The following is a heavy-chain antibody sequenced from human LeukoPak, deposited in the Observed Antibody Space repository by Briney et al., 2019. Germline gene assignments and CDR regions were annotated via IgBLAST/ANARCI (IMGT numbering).Heavy chain of an antibody. CDR1: GGSISISSYY. D-gene: IGHD3-10*01. CDR2: IYYSGST. Sequence: SETLSLTCTVSGGSISISSYYWGWIRQPPGKGLEWIVSIYYSGSTYYNPSLKSRVTISVDTSKNQFSLKLSSVTAADTAVYYWARQDGGFGEITLGFDYWGQGTLVTVSS. J-gene: IGHJ4*02. CDR3: ARQDGGFGEITLGFDY. V-gene: IGHV4-39*01.